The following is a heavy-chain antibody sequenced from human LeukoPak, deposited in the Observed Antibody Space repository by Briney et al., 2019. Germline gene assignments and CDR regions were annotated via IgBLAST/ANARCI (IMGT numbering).Heavy chain of an antibody. Sequence: ASVKVSXKASGYTLTDYYMHWMRQAPGQGLEWMGWINPNSGDTHYAQKFQGRVTMTGDTSVSTAYMELSRLRSDDTAVYYCARDRRPSGSYSPFDYWGQGTLVTVSS. J-gene: IGHJ4*02. CDR2: INPNSGDT. D-gene: IGHD1-26*01. CDR3: ARDRRPSGSYSPFDY. V-gene: IGHV1-2*02. CDR1: GYTLTDYY.